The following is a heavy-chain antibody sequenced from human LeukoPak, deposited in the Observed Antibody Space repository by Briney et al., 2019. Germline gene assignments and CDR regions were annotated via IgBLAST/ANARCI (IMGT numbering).Heavy chain of an antibody. J-gene: IGHJ4*02. Sequence: SETLSLTCTVSGGSISSGDYYWSWIRRPPGEGLEWIGHIYYSGSTYYNPSLKSRVTISIGTSKNQFSLNLSSVTATDTAVYYCARGGGAAVAGFAHDYWGQGTLVTVSS. V-gene: IGHV4-30-4*01. CDR3: ARGGGAAVAGFAHDY. CDR2: IYYSGST. CDR1: GGSISSGDYY. D-gene: IGHD6-19*01.